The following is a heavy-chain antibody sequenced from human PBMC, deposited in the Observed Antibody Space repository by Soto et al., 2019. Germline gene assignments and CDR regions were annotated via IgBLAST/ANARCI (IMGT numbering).Heavy chain of an antibody. V-gene: IGHV4-39*01. D-gene: IGHD6-25*01. CDR1: GGSISSSDFY. CDR2: MYYSGTT. CDR3: AVVDSTGNWFDP. Sequence: QLQLQESGPGLMKPSETLSLTCTVSGGSISSSDFYWGWHRQTPGKGLEFIGSMYYSGTTYYNPSLKSRVTISVDTSKNQFTLKLISVTAADTAVYYCAVVDSTGNWFDPWGEGALVTVSS. J-gene: IGHJ5*02.